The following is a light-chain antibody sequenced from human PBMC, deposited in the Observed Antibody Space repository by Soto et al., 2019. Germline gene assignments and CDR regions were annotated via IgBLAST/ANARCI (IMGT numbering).Light chain of an antibody. V-gene: IGKV3-20*01. CDR2: RAS. Sequence: EIVLTQSPATLSLSPEERATLSCRASQSVSSYLAWYQQKPGQAPRLLIYRASTRATGIPDRFSGSGSGTDFTLTISRLEPEDFAVYYCQQYGGSPRTFGQGTKVDIK. CDR1: QSVSSY. CDR3: QQYGGSPRT. J-gene: IGKJ1*01.